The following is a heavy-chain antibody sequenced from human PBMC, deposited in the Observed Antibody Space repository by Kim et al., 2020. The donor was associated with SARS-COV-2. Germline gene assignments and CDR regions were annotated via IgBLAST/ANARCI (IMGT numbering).Heavy chain of an antibody. CDR2: INPKGGYT. J-gene: IGHJ4*02. V-gene: IGHV1-46*01. Sequence: ASVKDSCKASGYTFARNNMHWVRQAPGQGLEWMGMINPKGGYTTYALKCQGRVTVTRDTSTNKVYMELSSMRSEDTAGYYSAGDNNAWAFDYLGWGTLV. D-gene: IGHD2-2*01. CDR3: AGDNNAWAFDY. CDR1: GYTFARNN.